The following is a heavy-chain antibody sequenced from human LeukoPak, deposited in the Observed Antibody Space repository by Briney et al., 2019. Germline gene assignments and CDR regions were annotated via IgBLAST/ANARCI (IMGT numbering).Heavy chain of an antibody. Sequence: GGSLRLSCAASGFTFSRYWLHWVRQAPGKGLEWVSRINPDGSTTTYADSVKGRFTISRDNAKNTVYLQMNSLRAEDTAVYYCARVLSGSWDWFDPWGQGTLVTVSS. CDR2: INPDGSTT. V-gene: IGHV3-74*01. D-gene: IGHD3-22*01. CDR3: ARVLSGSWDWFDP. J-gene: IGHJ5*02. CDR1: GFTFSRYW.